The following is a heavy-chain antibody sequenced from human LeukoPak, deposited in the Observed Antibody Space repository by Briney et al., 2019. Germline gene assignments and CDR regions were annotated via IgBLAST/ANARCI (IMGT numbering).Heavy chain of an antibody. CDR3: ARDQVDIVATSSDY. CDR1: GFTFSSYS. J-gene: IGHJ4*02. V-gene: IGHV3-21*01. CDR2: ISSSSSYI. Sequence: PGGSLRLSCAASGFTFSSYSMNWVRQAPGKGLEWVSSISSSSSYIYYADSVKGRFTISRDNAKNSLYLQMNSLRAEDTAEYYCARDQVDIVATSSDYWGQGTLVTVSS. D-gene: IGHD5-12*01.